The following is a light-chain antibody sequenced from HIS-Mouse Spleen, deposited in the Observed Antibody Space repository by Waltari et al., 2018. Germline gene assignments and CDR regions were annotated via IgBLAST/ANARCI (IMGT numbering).Light chain of an antibody. J-gene: IGLJ2*01. CDR1: ALPKKY. Sequence: SYELTQPPSVSVSPGQTARITCSGDALPKKYAYWYQQKSGQAPVLVLYADSKRPAGIPGGFSGSSSGTMATLTISGAQVEDEADYYCYSTDSSGNHRVFGGGTKLTVL. CDR3: YSTDSSGNHRV. CDR2: ADS. V-gene: IGLV3-10*01.